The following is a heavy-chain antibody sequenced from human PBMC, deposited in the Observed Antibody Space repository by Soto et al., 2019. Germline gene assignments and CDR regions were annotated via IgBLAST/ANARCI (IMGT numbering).Heavy chain of an antibody. CDR3: ARMPPPGYCSGGSCREYYYGMDV. V-gene: IGHV1-69*01. J-gene: IGHJ6*02. CDR1: GGTFSSYA. Sequence: QVQLVQSGAEVKKPGSSVKVSCKASGGTFSSYAISWVRQAPGQGLEWMGGIIPIFGTANYAQKFQGRVTITADESTSTAYMELSSLRSEDTAVYYCARMPPPGYCSGGSCREYYYGMDVWGQGTTVTVSS. D-gene: IGHD2-15*01. CDR2: IIPIFGTA.